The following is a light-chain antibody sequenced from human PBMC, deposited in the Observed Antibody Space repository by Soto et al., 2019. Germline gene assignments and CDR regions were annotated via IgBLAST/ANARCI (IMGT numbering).Light chain of an antibody. J-gene: IGLJ1*01. CDR1: SSNIGNNY. Sequence: QSVLTQPPSVSAAPGQKVTISCSGGSSNIGNNYVSWYQQLPGTAPKLLIYDNEKRPSGIPDRFSGSKSGTSATLGITGLQTGDEGDYYCGTWGSSLSEFVFGTGTKVTVL. CDR2: DNE. CDR3: GTWGSSLSEFV. V-gene: IGLV1-51*01.